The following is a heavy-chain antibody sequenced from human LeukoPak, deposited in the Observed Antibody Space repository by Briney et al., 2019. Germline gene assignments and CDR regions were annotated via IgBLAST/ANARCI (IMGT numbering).Heavy chain of an antibody. D-gene: IGHD6-6*01. Sequence: SETLSLTCTVSDGSINSGTYYWGRIRQAQGKGLEWIGSFYNSGSTSYNPSFKSRVTISVDTSKNQFSLKVKSVTAADTAVYYCARNSSWYSSSSRGRGYFDYWGQGTLVTVSS. CDR3: ARNSSWYSSSSRGRGYFDY. CDR1: DGSINSGTYY. CDR2: FYNSGST. J-gene: IGHJ4*02. V-gene: IGHV4-39*01.